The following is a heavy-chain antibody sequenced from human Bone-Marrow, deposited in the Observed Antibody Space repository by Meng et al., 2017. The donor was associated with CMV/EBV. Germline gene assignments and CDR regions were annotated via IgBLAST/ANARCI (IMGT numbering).Heavy chain of an antibody. Sequence: SWAACGITFKNWGMQWGGQAPGKGLEWVADGANHEKTKVYTGSVKSRFTISRDNSKNTLSLEVNSLTAEDTAVYYCVTDNNGYFSSWGQGALVTVSS. CDR2: GANHEKTK. J-gene: IGHJ5*02. CDR3: VTDNNGYFSS. D-gene: IGHD3-22*01. V-gene: IGHV3-30*03. CDR1: GITFKNWG.